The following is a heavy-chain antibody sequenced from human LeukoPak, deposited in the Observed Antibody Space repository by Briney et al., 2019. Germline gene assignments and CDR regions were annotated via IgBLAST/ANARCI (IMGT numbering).Heavy chain of an antibody. V-gene: IGHV1-18*01. Sequence: ASVKVSCTASGYTFTSYGISWVRQAPGRGLEWMGWISAYNGNTNYAQKLQGRVTMTTDTSTSTAYMELRSLRSDDTAVYYCAREPKHVGYCSSTSCQAQFDPWGQGTLVTVSS. D-gene: IGHD2-2*01. CDR2: ISAYNGNT. J-gene: IGHJ5*02. CDR1: GYTFTSYG. CDR3: AREPKHVGYCSSTSCQAQFDP.